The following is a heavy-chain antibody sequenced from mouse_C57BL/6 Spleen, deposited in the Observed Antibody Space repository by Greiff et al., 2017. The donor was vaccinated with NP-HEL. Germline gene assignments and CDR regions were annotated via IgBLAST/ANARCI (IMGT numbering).Heavy chain of an antibody. D-gene: IGHD2-12*01. J-gene: IGHJ4*01. CDR1: GFNIKDDY. V-gene: IGHV14-4*01. CDR2: IDPENGDT. Sequence: VHVKQSGAELVRPGASVKLSCTASGFNIKDDYMHWVKQRPEQGLEWIGWIDPENGDTEYASKFQGKATITADTSSNTAYLQLSSLTSEDTAVYCCTTNDVGAMDYWGQGTSVTVSS. CDR3: TTNDVGAMDY.